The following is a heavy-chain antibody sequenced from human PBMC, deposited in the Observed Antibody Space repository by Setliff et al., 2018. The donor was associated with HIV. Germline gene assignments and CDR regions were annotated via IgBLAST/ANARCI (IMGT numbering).Heavy chain of an antibody. Sequence: ASVKVSCKASGYTFTSYGISWVRQAPGQGLERMGWISAYDSNTNYEHRLQGRVTMTTDTSTSTAYMELRGLISDDTAVYYCARAPQIFTAYSYAYPHFDHWGQGTQVTVSS. D-gene: IGHD5-18*01. CDR2: ISAYDSNT. CDR1: GYTFTSYG. J-gene: IGHJ4*02. V-gene: IGHV1-18*01. CDR3: ARAPQIFTAYSYAYPHFDH.